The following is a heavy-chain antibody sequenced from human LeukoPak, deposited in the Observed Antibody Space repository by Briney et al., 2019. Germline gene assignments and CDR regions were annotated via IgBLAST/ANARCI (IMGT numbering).Heavy chain of an antibody. CDR1: GYTFTSYG. V-gene: IGHV1-18*01. J-gene: IGHJ5*02. D-gene: IGHD2-2*01. Sequence: ASVKVSCKASGYTFTSYGISWVRQAPGQGLEWMGWISAYNGNTNYAQKLQGRVTMTTDTPTSTAYMELRSLRSDDTAVYYCARVGVVVVPAAVGRTQLWFDPWGQGTLVTVSS. CDR3: ARVGVVVVPAAVGRTQLWFDP. CDR2: ISAYNGNT.